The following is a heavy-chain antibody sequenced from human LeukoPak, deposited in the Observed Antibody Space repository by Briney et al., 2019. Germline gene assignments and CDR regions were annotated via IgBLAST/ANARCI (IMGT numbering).Heavy chain of an antibody. CDR1: GYTLTELS. D-gene: IGHD3-9*01. Sequence: GASVKVSCKVSGYTLTELSMHWVRQAPGKGLEWMGGFDPEDGETIYAQKFQGRVTMTEDTSTDTAYMELSSLRSEDTAVYYCATVMWGPGYHAFDIWGQGTMVTVSS. CDR3: ATVMWGPGYHAFDI. CDR2: FDPEDGET. J-gene: IGHJ3*02. V-gene: IGHV1-24*01.